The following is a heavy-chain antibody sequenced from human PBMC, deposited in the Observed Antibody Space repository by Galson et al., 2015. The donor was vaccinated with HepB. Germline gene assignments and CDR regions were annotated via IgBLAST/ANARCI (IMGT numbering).Heavy chain of an antibody. J-gene: IGHJ6*02. CDR3: ARLRELRGGNSVPRPYYYYGMDV. Sequence: CAISGDSVSSNSAAWNWIRQSPSRGPEWLGRTYYRSKWYNNYAVSVKSRITINPDTSKNQFSLQLNSVTPEDTAVYYCARLRELRGGNSVPRPYYYYGMDVWGQGTTVTVSS. CDR1: GDSVSSNSAA. V-gene: IGHV6-1*01. CDR2: TYYRSKWYN. D-gene: IGHD4-23*01.